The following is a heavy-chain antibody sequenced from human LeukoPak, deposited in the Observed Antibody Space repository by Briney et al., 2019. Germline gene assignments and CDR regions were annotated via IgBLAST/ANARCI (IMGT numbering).Heavy chain of an antibody. CDR1: VYTFTNYV. J-gene: IGHJ6*03. Sequence: GASVTVSFMSSVYTFTNYVISWVRQAPGQGLEWMGWISAYNGNTNYAQKLQGRVTKTTDTSTSTDYMELRSLRSDDTAVYYCARTEDTAMASRYYYYYMDVWGKGTTVTVSS. CDR3: ARTEDTAMASRYYYYYMDV. V-gene: IGHV1-18*01. D-gene: IGHD5-18*01. CDR2: ISAYNGNT.